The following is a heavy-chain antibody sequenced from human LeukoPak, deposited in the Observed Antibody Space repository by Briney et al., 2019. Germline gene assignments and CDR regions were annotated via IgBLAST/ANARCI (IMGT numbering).Heavy chain of an antibody. CDR1: GGSIRSSSYC. J-gene: IGHJ6*03. Sequence: SETLSLTCTVSGGSIRSSSYCWGWIRQPPGKGLEWIGSIYYSGTTYYNPSLKSRVTISVDTSKNQFSLRLSSVTAAGTAVYYCARHPYYYYYMDVWGKGTTVTVSS. V-gene: IGHV4-39*01. CDR2: IYYSGTT. CDR3: ARHPYYYYYMDV.